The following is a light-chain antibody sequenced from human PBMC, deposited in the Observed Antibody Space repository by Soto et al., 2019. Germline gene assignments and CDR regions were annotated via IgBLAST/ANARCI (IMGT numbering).Light chain of an antibody. V-gene: IGKV3-15*01. CDR3: QQYNNWPPYT. J-gene: IGKJ2*01. CDR2: GAS. CDR1: QSVSST. Sequence: EIVMTQSPATLSVSPGERATLSCRATQSVSSTLAWYQQKPGQAPRLLIYGASPRATGIPAKFSGSGSGSEFTLTISSLQSEDFAVYYCQQYNNWPPYTFGQGTKLEIK.